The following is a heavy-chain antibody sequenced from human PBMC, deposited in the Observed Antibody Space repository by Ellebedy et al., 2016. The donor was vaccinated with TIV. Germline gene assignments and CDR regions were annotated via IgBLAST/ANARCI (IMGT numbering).Heavy chain of an antibody. CDR2: TSYTWTT. CDR1: GASISSGDSY. J-gene: IGHJ4*02. D-gene: IGHD1-26*01. V-gene: IGHV4-30-4*01. CDR3: ARLNRELPPSFDF. Sequence: MPSETLSLTCTVSGASISSGDSYWSWIRQSPGKGLEWIGYTSYTWTTYYTPSLKSRVTISTDTSRNQVSLKLSSVTAADTAVYFCARLNRELPPSFDFWGQGTLVTVSS.